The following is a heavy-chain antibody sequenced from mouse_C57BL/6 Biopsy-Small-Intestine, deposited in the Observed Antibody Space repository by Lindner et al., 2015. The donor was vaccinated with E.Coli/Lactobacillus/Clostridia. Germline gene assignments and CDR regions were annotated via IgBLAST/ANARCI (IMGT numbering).Heavy chain of an antibody. Sequence: VQLQESGPELVKPGASVTISCKASGYAFSSSWMNWVKQRPGKGLEWIGQLYPGDGDTTFNGKFKGKATLTADKSSSTAYMQLSSLTSEDSAVYFCARGTRLDYWGQGTTLTVSA. V-gene: IGHV1-82*01. D-gene: IGHD2-14*01. CDR2: LYPGDGDT. CDR3: ARGTRLDY. CDR1: GYAFSSSW. J-gene: IGHJ2*01.